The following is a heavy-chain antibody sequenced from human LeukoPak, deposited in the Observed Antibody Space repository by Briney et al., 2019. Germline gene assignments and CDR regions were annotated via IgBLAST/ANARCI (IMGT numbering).Heavy chain of an antibody. CDR1: GGTFSSYA. CDR3: ARLGGGYGGNPAIDY. CDR2: IIPILGMA. Sequence: SVKVSCKASGGTFSSYAISWVRQAPGQGLEWMGRIIPILGMANYAQKFQGRVTITADKSTSTAYMELSSLRSEDTAVYYCARLGGGYGGNPAIDYWGQGTLVTVSS. V-gene: IGHV1-69*04. D-gene: IGHD4-23*01. J-gene: IGHJ4*02.